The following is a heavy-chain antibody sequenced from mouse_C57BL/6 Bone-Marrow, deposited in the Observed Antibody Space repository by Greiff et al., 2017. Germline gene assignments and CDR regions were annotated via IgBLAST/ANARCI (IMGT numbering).Heavy chain of an antibody. V-gene: IGHV1-15*01. Sequence: QVQLKQSGAELVRPGASVTLSCKASGYTFTDYEMHWVKQTPVHGLEWIGAIDPETGGTDYNQKFKGKAILTADKSSSTAYMERRSLTSEDSAVYYCTREVYYDDDPDYWGQGTTLTVSS. CDR1: GYTFTDYE. D-gene: IGHD2-4*01. CDR2: IDPETGGT. J-gene: IGHJ2*01. CDR3: TREVYYDDDPDY.